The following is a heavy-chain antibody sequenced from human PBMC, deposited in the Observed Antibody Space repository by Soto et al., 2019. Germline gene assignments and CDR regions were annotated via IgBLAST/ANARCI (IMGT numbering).Heavy chain of an antibody. CDR1: GFTFSTYS. CDR3: AKAPRSGSGSYYQGRDWFDP. V-gene: IGHV3-23*01. CDR2: ISGSGGST. D-gene: IGHD3-10*01. Sequence: GVSLRLSVVGSGFTFSTYSINWVRQAPGKGLEWVSAISGSGGSTYYADSVKGRFTISRENSKNTLYLQMNSLRAEDTAVYYCAKAPRSGSGSYYQGRDWFDPWGQGTLVTVSS. J-gene: IGHJ5*02.